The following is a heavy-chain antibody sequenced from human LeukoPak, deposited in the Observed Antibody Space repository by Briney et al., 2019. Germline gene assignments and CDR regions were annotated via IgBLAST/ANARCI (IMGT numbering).Heavy chain of an antibody. CDR1: GFTVSDNY. V-gene: IGHV3-66*01. J-gene: IGHJ5*02. D-gene: IGHD6-6*01. Sequence: PGGSLRLSCAASGFTVSDNYMSWVRQAPGKGLEWVSVIYSGGSTYYADSVKGRFTISRDNSKNTLYLQMNSLRAEDTAVYYCTREIRERQLVSEDDWFDPWGQGTLVTVSS. CDR3: TREIRERQLVSEDDWFDP. CDR2: IYSGGST.